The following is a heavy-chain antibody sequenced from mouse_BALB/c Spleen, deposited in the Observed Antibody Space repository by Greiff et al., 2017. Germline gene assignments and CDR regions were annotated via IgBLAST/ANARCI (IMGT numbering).Heavy chain of an antibody. V-gene: IGHV14-1*02. CDR2: IDPENGNT. CDR3: ASNYGSSYYAMDY. D-gene: IGHD1-1*01. CDR1: GFNIKDYY. J-gene: IGHJ4*01. Sequence: VQLQQSGAELVRPGALVKLSCKASGFNIKDYYMHWVKQRPEQGLEWIGWIDPENGNTIYDPKFQGKASITADTSSNTAYLQLSSLTSEDTAVYYCASNYGSSYYAMDYWGQGTSVTVSS.